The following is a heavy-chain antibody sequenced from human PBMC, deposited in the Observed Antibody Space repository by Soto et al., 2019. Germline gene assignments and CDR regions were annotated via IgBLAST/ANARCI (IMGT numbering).Heavy chain of an antibody. CDR3: ERVGLNGNSLYNFDY. V-gene: IGHV4-31*11. CDR1: GGSITSSAHY. CDR2: IYYDGTT. D-gene: IGHD2-8*01. Sequence: SETLSLTCAVSGGSITSSAHYWSWIRQHPGKGLESIGYIYYDGTTYHNPSLKSRVNMSVETSKNQFSLKLNSVTAADTAVYYCERVGLNGNSLYNFDYWGQGPRVTVYS. J-gene: IGHJ4*01.